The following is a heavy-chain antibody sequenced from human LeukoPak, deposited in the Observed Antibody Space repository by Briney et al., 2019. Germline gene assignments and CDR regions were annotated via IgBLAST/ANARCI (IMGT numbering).Heavy chain of an antibody. D-gene: IGHD6-6*01. V-gene: IGHV3-30-3*01. CDR2: ISYDGSNK. Sequence: GGSLRLSCAASGFTFSSYAMHWVRQAPGKGLEWVAVISYDGSNKYYADSVKGRFTISRDNSKNTLYLQMNSLRAEDTAVYYCARDRGIAARYGMDVWGQGTTVTVSS. CDR3: ARDRGIAARYGMDV. J-gene: IGHJ6*02. CDR1: GFTFSSYA.